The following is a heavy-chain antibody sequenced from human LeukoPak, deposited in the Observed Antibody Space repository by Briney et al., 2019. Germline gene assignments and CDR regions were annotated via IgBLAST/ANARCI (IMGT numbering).Heavy chain of an antibody. CDR1: GLTVSSNY. J-gene: IGHJ1*01. CDR3: ARGTPTLAEYFQH. V-gene: IGHV3-66*01. CDR2: IYSGGST. Sequence: GGSLRLSCAASGLTVSSNYMSWVRQAPGKGLEWVSVIYSGGSTYYADSVKGRFTISRDNSKNALYLQMNSLRAEDTAVYYCARGTPTLAEYFQHWGQGTLVTVSS.